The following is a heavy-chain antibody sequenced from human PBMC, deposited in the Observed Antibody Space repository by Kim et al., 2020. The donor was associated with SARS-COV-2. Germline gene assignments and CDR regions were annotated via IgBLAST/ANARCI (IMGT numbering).Heavy chain of an antibody. V-gene: IGHV1-69*01. D-gene: IGHD2-2*01. Sequence: YAQKFQGRVTSTADESTSTAYMELSSLRSEDTAVYYCARGDRDAWDAFDIWGQGTMVTVSS. CDR3: ARGDRDAWDAFDI. J-gene: IGHJ3*02.